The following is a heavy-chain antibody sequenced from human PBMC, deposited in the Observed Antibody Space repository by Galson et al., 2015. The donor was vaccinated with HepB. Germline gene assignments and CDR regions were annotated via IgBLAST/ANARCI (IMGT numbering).Heavy chain of an antibody. CDR1: GYTFTGYF. CDR3: ARADDILTDY. J-gene: IGHJ4*02. CDR2: INPNSGGT. D-gene: IGHD3-9*01. V-gene: IGHV1-2*02. Sequence: SVKVSCKAPGYTFTGYFMHWVRQAPGQGLEWMGWINPNSGGTKYAQRFQGRVTMTRDTSISTVYMDLRRLRSDDTAVYYCARADDILTDYLGQGTLVTVSS.